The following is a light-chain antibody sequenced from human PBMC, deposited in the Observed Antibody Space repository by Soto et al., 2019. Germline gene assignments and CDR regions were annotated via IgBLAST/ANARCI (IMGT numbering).Light chain of an antibody. J-gene: IGLJ2*01. CDR3: CSYAGSSTLV. CDR2: EVS. CDR1: SSDVGSYNL. V-gene: IGLV2-23*02. Sequence: QSALTQPASVSGSPGQSITISCTGTSSDVGSYNLVSWYQQHPGKAPKLMIYEVSKRPSRVSNRFSGSKSGNTASLTISGLQDEDEADYYCCSYAGSSTLVFGGGTKVTVL.